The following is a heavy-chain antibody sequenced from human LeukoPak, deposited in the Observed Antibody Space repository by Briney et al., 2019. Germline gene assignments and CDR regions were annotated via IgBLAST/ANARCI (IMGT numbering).Heavy chain of an antibody. J-gene: IGHJ3*02. CDR2: INYSGST. D-gene: IGHD3-10*01. CDR3: ATWDYYGSGSYYSSDAFDI. Sequence: SETLSLTCTVSGASISIYYWSWVRQSPGKELEWIGYINYSGSTNYNSSLKSRVTISVDTSKNQFSLKLSSVTAADTAVYYCATWDYYGSGSYYSSDAFDIWGQGTMVTVSS. CDR1: GASISIYY. V-gene: IGHV4-59*01.